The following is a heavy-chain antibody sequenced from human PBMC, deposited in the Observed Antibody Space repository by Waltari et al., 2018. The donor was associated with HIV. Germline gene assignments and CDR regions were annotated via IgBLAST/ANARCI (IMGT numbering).Heavy chain of an antibody. CDR2: ISAYNGNT. J-gene: IGHJ4*02. D-gene: IGHD6-19*01. CDR1: GYTFTSYG. V-gene: IGHV1-18*01. Sequence: QVQLVQSGAEVKKPGASVTVSCTASGYTFTSYGLSWVRQAPGQGLEWMGWISAYNGNTNYAQKLQGRVTMTTDTSTSTAYMELRSLRSDDTAVYYCARVGENAAQWLPGDYWGQGTLVTVSS. CDR3: ARVGENAAQWLPGDY.